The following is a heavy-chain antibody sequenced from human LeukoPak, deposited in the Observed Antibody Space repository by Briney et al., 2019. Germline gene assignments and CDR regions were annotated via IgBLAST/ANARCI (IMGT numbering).Heavy chain of an antibody. J-gene: IGHJ6*02. Sequence: SETLSLTCAVYGGSFSGYYWSWIRQPPGKGLEWIGEINHSGSTNYNPSLKSRVTISVDTSKNQFSLKLSSVTAADTAVYYCARGLGACSSSWHYRYYYYGMDVWGQGTTVTVSS. D-gene: IGHD6-13*01. CDR2: INHSGST. CDR3: ARGLGACSSSWHYRYYYYGMDV. CDR1: GGSFSGYY. V-gene: IGHV4-34*01.